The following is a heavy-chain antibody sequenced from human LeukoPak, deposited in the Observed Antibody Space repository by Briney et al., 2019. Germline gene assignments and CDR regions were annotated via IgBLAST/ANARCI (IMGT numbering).Heavy chain of an antibody. CDR3: VRDTGSGWDFDY. D-gene: IGHD6-19*01. CDR2: INSGGSST. Sequence: GGSLRLSCAASGFTFSSYWMHWVRQSPGKGLVWVSRINSGGSSTSYADSVKGRFTVSRDNSKNSLYLQMSNLRTEDTALYYCVRDTGSGWDFDYWGQGTLVTVSS. J-gene: IGHJ4*02. V-gene: IGHV3-74*01. CDR1: GFTFSSYW.